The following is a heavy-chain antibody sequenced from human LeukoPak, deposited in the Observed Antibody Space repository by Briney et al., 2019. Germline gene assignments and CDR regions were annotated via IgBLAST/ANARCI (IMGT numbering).Heavy chain of an antibody. V-gene: IGHV3-23*01. Sequence: GGSLRLSCAASGFTFSSYAMSWVRQAPGKGLEWVSAISGSGGSTYYADSVKGRFTISRDNSKNTLYLQMNSLRAEDTAVYYCARGVQLWLDYMYYFDYWGQGTLVTVSS. D-gene: IGHD5-18*01. CDR2: ISGSGGST. J-gene: IGHJ4*02. CDR1: GFTFSSYA. CDR3: ARGVQLWLDYMYYFDY.